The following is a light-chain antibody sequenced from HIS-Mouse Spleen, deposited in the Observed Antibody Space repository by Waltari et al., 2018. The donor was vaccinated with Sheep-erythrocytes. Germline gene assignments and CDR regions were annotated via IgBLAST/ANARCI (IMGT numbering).Light chain of an antibody. CDR1: SRYVGGYNY. V-gene: IGLV2-14*03. J-gene: IGLJ3*02. CDR2: DVS. Sequence: QSALTQPASVSASPGQSVTISCTGTSRYVGGYNYVSWYQQHPGNAPKLMIYDVSNRPSGFSNRFSGSKSGNTASLTISGLQAEDEADYYCSSYTSSSTWVFGGGTKLTVL. CDR3: SSYTSSSTWV.